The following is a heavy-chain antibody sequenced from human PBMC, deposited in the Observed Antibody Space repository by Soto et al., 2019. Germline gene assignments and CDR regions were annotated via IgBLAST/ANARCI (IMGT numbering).Heavy chain of an antibody. D-gene: IGHD6-19*01. Sequence: SETLSLTCAVYGGSFSGYYWSWIRQPPGKGLEWIGEINHSGSTNYNPSLKSRVTISVDTSKNQFSLKLSSVTAADTALYYCGRQFSSGWVHYYGLDVWGQGITVTVSS. V-gene: IGHV4-34*01. CDR3: GRQFSSGWVHYYGLDV. CDR1: GGSFSGYY. CDR2: INHSGST. J-gene: IGHJ6*02.